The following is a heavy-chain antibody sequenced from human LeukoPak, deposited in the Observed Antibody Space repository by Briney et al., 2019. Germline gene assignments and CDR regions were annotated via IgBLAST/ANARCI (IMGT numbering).Heavy chain of an antibody. D-gene: IGHD3-3*01. Sequence: ASVKISCMASGYSFTGFGISWARQAPGQGLEWMGWISASTGYTEYAQKFQGRVTMTTDTSTSTVYMDLKSLGSDDTAVYYCARDSKNTMTASGYWGQGTLVIVSS. CDR2: ISASTGYT. J-gene: IGHJ4*02. V-gene: IGHV1-18*01. CDR3: ARDSKNTMTASGY. CDR1: GYSFTGFG.